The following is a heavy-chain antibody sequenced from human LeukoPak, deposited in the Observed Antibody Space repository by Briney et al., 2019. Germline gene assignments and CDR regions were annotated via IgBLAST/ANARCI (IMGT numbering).Heavy chain of an antibody. CDR2: ISGSGGGT. CDR3: AKDNRRRNYYDSSGNFDY. CDR1: GFTFSSYA. D-gene: IGHD3-22*01. J-gene: IGHJ4*02. V-gene: IGHV3-23*01. Sequence: PGGSLRLSCAASGFTFSSYAMSWVRQAPGKGLEWVSAISGSGGGTYYADSVKGRFTISRDNSKNTLYLQMNSLRAEDTAVYYCAKDNRRRNYYDSSGNFDYWGQGTLVTVSS.